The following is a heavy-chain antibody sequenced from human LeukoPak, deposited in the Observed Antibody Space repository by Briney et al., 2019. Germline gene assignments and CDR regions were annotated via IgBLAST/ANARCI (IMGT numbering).Heavy chain of an antibody. Sequence: GTLRLSCAASGFTFSSYGMSWVRQAPGKGLEWVSSISGSGGSTYYADSVKGRFTISRDNSKNTLYLQMNSLRAEDTAVYYCAKYINRAMIVALDAFDIWGQGTMVTVSS. CDR3: AKYINRAMIVALDAFDI. CDR1: GFTFSSYG. CDR2: ISGSGGST. V-gene: IGHV3-23*01. D-gene: IGHD3-22*01. J-gene: IGHJ3*02.